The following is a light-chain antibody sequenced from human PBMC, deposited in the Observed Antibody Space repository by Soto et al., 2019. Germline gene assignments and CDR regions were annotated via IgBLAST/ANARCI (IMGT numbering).Light chain of an antibody. CDR2: YDS. CDR1: NIGSKS. V-gene: IGLV3-21*04. Sequence: SYELTQPPSVSVAPGKRARITCGGNNIGSKSVHWYQQKPGQAPVLVIYYDSDRPSGIPERFSGSNSGNTATLTISRVEAGDEADYYCQVWDSSSYNYVFGTGTKVTVL. J-gene: IGLJ1*01. CDR3: QVWDSSSYNYV.